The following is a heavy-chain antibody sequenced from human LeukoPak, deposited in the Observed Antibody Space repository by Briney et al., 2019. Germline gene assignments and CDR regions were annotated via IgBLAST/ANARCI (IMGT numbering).Heavy chain of an antibody. CDR1: GFTFSSYS. Sequence: GGSLRLSCAASGFTFSSYSMNWVRQAPGKGLEWVSSISSSSSYIYYADSVKGRFTISRDNAKNSLYLQMNSLRAEDTAVYYCARFDRYTAMVNFDYWGQGTLVTVTS. V-gene: IGHV3-21*01. J-gene: IGHJ4*02. D-gene: IGHD5-18*01. CDR2: ISSSSSYI. CDR3: ARFDRYTAMVNFDY.